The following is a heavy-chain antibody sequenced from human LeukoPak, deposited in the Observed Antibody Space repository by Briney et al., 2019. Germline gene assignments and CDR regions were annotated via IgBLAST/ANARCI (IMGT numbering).Heavy chain of an antibody. CDR2: IYYSGST. V-gene: IGHV4-59*01. CDR3: AKAEVGAITIFDY. J-gene: IGHJ4*02. Sequence: SETLSLTCTVSGASISNYPWNWIRQPPGKGLEWIGYIYYSGSTNYNPSLKSRVTMSVDTSKNQFSLKLSSVTAADTAVYFCAKAEVGAITIFDYWGQGTLVSVSS. D-gene: IGHD1-26*01. CDR1: GASISNYP.